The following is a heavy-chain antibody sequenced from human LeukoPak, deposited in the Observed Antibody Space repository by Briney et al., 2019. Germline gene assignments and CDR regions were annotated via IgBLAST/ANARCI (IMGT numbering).Heavy chain of an antibody. Sequence: SQALSLTCTVSGGSISSGGYYWSWIRQHPGKGLEWIGYIYYSGSTYYNPSLKSRVTISVDTSKNQFSLKLSSVTAADTAVYYCARCGKDGDYVQNWGQGTLVTVSS. CDR2: IYYSGST. V-gene: IGHV4-31*03. D-gene: IGHD4-17*01. CDR1: GGSISSGGYY. J-gene: IGHJ4*02. CDR3: ARCGKDGDYVQN.